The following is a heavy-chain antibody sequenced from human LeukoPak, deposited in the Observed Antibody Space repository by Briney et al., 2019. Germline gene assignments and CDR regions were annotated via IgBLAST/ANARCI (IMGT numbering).Heavy chain of an antibody. J-gene: IGHJ6*03. D-gene: IGHD3-3*01. CDR3: ARIYDFWSGSYYYYYMDV. V-gene: IGHV1-8*03. CDR1: GYTFTSYD. Sequence: EASVKVSCKASGYTFTSYDINWVRQATGQGLEWMGWMNPNSGNTGYAQKFQGRVTITRNTSISTAYMELSSLRSEDTAVYYCARIYDFWSGSYYYYYMDVWGKGTTVTVSS. CDR2: MNPNSGNT.